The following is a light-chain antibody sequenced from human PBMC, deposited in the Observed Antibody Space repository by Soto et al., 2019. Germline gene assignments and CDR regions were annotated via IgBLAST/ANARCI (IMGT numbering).Light chain of an antibody. CDR3: QQYNNWPRT. CDR1: QSVRTN. CDR2: GAS. Sequence: EVVLTQSPATLSVSAGGTVTLSCRASQSVRTNVAWYQQIPGQAPRLLVYGASTRATGVPARFTGSGSGIEFSLTISSLLSEDFAVYYCQQYNNWPRTFGQGTKVEIK. V-gene: IGKV3-15*01. J-gene: IGKJ1*01.